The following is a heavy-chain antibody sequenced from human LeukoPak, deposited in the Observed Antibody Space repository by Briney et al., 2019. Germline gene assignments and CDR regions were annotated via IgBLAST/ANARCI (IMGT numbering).Heavy chain of an antibody. Sequence: ASVKVSCKASGYTFTSYDINWVRQATGQGLEWMGWMNPNSGNTGYAQKFQGRVTMTRNTSISTAYMELSSLGSEDTAVYYCARGLGAAAGYYYGMDVWGQGTTVTVSS. CDR3: ARGLGAAAGYYYGMDV. CDR2: MNPNSGNT. V-gene: IGHV1-8*01. J-gene: IGHJ6*02. D-gene: IGHD6-13*01. CDR1: GYTFTSYD.